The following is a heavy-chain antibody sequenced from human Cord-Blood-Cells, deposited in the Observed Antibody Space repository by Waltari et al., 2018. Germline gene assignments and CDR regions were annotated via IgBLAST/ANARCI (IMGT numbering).Heavy chain of an antibody. CDR1: GYTFTSYA. J-gene: IGHJ4*02. CDR2: INAGNGNT. Sequence: QVQLVQSGAEVKKPGASVKVSCKASGYTFTSYAMHWVRQAPGQRLEWMGWINAGNGNTKHSQKCQGRVTITRDTSAGTAYMELSSLRSEDTDVYYCARDQYDSSGYYYYWGQGTLVTVSS. CDR3: ARDQYDSSGYYYY. V-gene: IGHV1-3*01. D-gene: IGHD3-22*01.